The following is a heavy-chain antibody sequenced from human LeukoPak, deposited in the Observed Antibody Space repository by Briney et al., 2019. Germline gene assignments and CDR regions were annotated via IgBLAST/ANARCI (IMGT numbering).Heavy chain of an antibody. CDR3: ARGLGYGSGPVDH. D-gene: IGHD3-10*01. J-gene: IGHJ4*02. CDR2: ITSGGSTI. CDR1: GFTFSSYN. Sequence: GGSLRLSCAASGFTFSSYNMNWVRQAPGKGLEWVSYITSGGSTIYYADSVKGRFTISRDNSKNTVYLQMNSLRAEDTAVYYCARGLGYGSGPVDHWGQGTLVTLSS. V-gene: IGHV3-48*01.